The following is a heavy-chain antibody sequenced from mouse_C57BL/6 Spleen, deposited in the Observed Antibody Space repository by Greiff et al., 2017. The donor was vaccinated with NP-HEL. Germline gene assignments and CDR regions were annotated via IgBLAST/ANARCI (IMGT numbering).Heavy chain of an antibody. V-gene: IGHV1-80*01. J-gene: IGHJ2*01. CDR2: IYPGDGDT. Sequence: QVQLQQSGAELVKPGASVKISCKASGYAFSSYWMNWVKQRPGKGLEWIGQIYPGDGDTNYNGKFKGKATLTADKSSSTAYSQLSSLTSEDSAVYFCARNPRFYYYGSSDEGFDYWGQGTTLTVSS. CDR3: ARNPRFYYYGSSDEGFDY. D-gene: IGHD1-1*01. CDR1: GYAFSSYW.